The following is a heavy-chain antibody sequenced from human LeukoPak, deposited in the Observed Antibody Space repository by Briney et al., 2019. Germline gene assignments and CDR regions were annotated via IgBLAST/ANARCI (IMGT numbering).Heavy chain of an antibody. D-gene: IGHD6-13*01. V-gene: IGHV3-23*01. CDR2: ISGSGDGT. CDR1: GFTFSSYA. CDR3: ARRRYSSSWYFDY. Sequence: GGSLRLSCAVSGFTFSSYALSWARQAPRKGLEWVSGISGSGDGTYYEDSVRGRFTISRDNSKNTLYLQMNSLRAEDSAVYYCARRRYSSSWYFDYWGQGTLVTVSS. J-gene: IGHJ4*02.